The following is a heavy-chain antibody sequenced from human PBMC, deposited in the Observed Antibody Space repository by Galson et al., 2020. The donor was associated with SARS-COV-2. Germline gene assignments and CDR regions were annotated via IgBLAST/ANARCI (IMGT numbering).Heavy chain of an antibody. CDR3: ARAWGPTVTTPGGGKYFDL. J-gene: IGHJ2*01. CDR2: MNPNSGNT. Sequence: ASVKVSCKASGYTFTSYDINWVRQATGQGLEWMGWMNPNSGNTGYAQKFQGRVTMTRNTSISTAYMELSSLRSEDTAVYYCARAWGPTVTTPGGGKYFDLWGRGTLVTVSS. D-gene: IGHD4-17*01. CDR1: GYTFTSYD. V-gene: IGHV1-8*01.